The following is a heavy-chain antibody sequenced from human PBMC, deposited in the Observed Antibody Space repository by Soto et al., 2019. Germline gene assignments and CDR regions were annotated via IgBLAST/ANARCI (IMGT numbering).Heavy chain of an antibody. CDR3: ARAGYSSSWRWFDP. V-gene: IGHV4-30-2*01. Sequence: QLQLQESGSGLVKPSQTLSLTCAVSGGSISSGGYSWSWIRQPPGKGLEWIGYIYHSGSTYYNPSLKSRVTISGDRSKNPFSLKLSSVTAADTAVYYCARAGYSSSWRWFDPWGQGTLVTVSS. CDR2: IYHSGST. J-gene: IGHJ5*02. CDR1: GGSISSGGYS. D-gene: IGHD6-13*01.